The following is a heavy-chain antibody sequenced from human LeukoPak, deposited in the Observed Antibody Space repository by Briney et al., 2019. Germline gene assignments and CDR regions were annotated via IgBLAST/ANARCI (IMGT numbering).Heavy chain of an antibody. V-gene: IGHV1-18*01. CDR2: ISAYSGKT. J-gene: IGHJ4*02. CDR1: GYTFSNYG. CDR3: VRLTAYSGYVLMGFEY. D-gene: IGHD5-12*01. Sequence: ASVKVSCKASGYTFSNYGITWVRQAPGQGLEWMGWISAYSGKTNSAQKLQGRVTFTTDTSTSTAYMELRSLRFDDTAVYYCVRLTAYSGYVLMGFEYWGQGALVTVSS.